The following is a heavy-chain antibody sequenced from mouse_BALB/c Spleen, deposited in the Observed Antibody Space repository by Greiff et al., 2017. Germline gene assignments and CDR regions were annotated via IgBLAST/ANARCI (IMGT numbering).Heavy chain of an antibody. CDR2: INPYNDGT. CDR1: GYTFTSYV. V-gene: IGHV1-14*01. CDR3: TRLYYRYDYAMDY. Sequence: EVQLQQSGPELVKPGASVKMSCKASGYTFTSYVMHWVKQKPGQGLEWIGYINPYNDGTKYNEKFKGKATLTSDKSSSTAYMELSSLTSEDSAVYYCTRLYYRYDYAMDYWGQGTSVTVSS. J-gene: IGHJ4*01. D-gene: IGHD2-14*01.